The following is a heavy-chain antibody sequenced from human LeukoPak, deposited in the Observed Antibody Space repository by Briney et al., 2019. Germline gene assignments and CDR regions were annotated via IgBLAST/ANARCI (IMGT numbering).Heavy chain of an antibody. J-gene: IGHJ4*02. CDR2: ISSSGTYI. D-gene: IGHD3-3*01. CDR1: EFTFSSYN. V-gene: IGHV3-21*01. Sequence: NPGGSLRLSCSAFEFTFSSYNMNWVRQAPGKGLEWVSSISSSGTYIYYADSVKGRFTISRDNAKNSLFLQMNSLRAEDTAVYYCAREPFWSGYFANLHFDYWGQGTLVTVSS. CDR3: AREPFWSGYFANLHFDY.